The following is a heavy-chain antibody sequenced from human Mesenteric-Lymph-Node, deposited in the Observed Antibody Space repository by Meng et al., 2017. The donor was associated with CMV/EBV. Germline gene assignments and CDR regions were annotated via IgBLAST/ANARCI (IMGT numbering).Heavy chain of an antibody. J-gene: IGHJ4*02. V-gene: IGHV2-5*02. CDR1: GFSVSNGGVG. Sequence: TCTFSGFSVSNGGVGVGWIHQPPGKALEWLVLIYWDDDKRYSPSLKSRLTITKDTSKNQVVLTMTNMDPVDTATYYCARTYNAAFDNWGQGTLVTVSS. CDR2: IYWDDDK. D-gene: IGHD1-1*01. CDR3: ARTYNAAFDN.